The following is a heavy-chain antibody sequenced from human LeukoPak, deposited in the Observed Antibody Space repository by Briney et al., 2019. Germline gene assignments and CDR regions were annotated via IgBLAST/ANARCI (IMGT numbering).Heavy chain of an antibody. J-gene: IGHJ4*02. D-gene: IGHD3-3*01. CDR1: GYSLSDSS. Sequence: ASVKVSCKVSGYSLSDSSMHWVRQAPGKGLEWMGTFNPEDGETIYAQKFQGRVTMTEDTSIDTAYMELSSLRSEDTAVYYCATDFGALDYWGQGTLVTVSS. V-gene: IGHV1-24*01. CDR2: FNPEDGET. CDR3: ATDFGALDY.